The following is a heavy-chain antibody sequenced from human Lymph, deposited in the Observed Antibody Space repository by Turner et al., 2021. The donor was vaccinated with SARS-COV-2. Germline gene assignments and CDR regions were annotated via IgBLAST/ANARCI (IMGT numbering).Heavy chain of an antibody. D-gene: IGHD6-19*01. CDR2: LHYSGGT. Sequence: QVQLQESGPGQGRPSESPSLTSTVSGGSISTSYWSWIRQPPGKGLEWSGYLHYSGGTNYNLSLKSRVTISVDTSKNQFSQELSSVTAADAAVYCCARHGFSGWYGGGMDVWGQGTTVTVSS. V-gene: IGHV4-59*08. CDR1: GGSISTSY. CDR3: ARHGFSGWYGGGMDV. J-gene: IGHJ6*02.